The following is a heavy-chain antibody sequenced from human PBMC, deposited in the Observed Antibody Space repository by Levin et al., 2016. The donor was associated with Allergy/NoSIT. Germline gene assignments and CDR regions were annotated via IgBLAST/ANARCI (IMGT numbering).Heavy chain of an antibody. CDR3: AREQGVVVMSSGYNWFDP. Sequence: SETLSLTCTVSGGSISSGSYYWSWIRQPAGKGLEWIGRIYTSGSTNYNPSLKSRVTISVDTSKNQFSLKLSSVTAADTAVYYCAREQGVVVMSSGYNWFDPWGQGTLVTVSS. D-gene: IGHD3-22*01. CDR1: GGSISSGSYY. J-gene: IGHJ5*02. V-gene: IGHV4-61*02. CDR2: IYTSGST.